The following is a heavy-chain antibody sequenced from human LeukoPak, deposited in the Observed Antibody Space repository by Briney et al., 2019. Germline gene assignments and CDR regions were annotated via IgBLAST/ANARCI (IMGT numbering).Heavy chain of an antibody. Sequence: PSETLSLTCTVSGDSMTSYYWSWIRQPPGKGLEWIAYIYYSGTINYNPSLKSRVTMSVGTSKKQFSLKLSSMTAADTAVYYCARALTVTHVGVWFDPWGQGTLVTVSS. V-gene: IGHV4-59*01. CDR3: ARALTVTHVGVWFDP. CDR2: IYYSGTI. J-gene: IGHJ5*02. CDR1: GDSMTSYY. D-gene: IGHD4-17*01.